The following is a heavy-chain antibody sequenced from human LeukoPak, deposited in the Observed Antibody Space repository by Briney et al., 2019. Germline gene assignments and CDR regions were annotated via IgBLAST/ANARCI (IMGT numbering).Heavy chain of an antibody. J-gene: IGHJ3*02. CDR2: ISYDGSNK. Sequence: GGSLRLSCAASGFTFSSYAMHWVRQAPGKGLEWVAVISYDGSNKYYADSVKGRFTISRDNSKNTLYLRMNSLRAEDTAVYYCARDYTDLLDAFDIWGQGTMVTVSS. CDR3: ARDYTDLLDAFDI. D-gene: IGHD3-16*01. V-gene: IGHV3-30-3*01. CDR1: GFTFSSYA.